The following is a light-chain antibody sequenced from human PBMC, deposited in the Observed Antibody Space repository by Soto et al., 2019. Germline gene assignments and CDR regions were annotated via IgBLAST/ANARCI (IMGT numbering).Light chain of an antibody. CDR1: QSVSSNY. V-gene: IGKV3-20*01. J-gene: IGKJ4*01. CDR2: GAS. Sequence: EIVLTQSPGTLSLSPGDRATLSCRASQSVSSNYLAWYQQKPGQAPRLLIYGASSRATGIPDRFSGSGSGTDFPRTISRLEPEDFAVYYCQRYGTSLPLPFGGGTKVEIK. CDR3: QRYGTSLPLP.